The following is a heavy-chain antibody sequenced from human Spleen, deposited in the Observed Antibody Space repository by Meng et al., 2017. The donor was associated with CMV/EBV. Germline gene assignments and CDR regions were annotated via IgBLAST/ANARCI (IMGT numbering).Heavy chain of an antibody. CDR2: IYYSGST. Sequence: HVEMQESGPGLVQPSQTLSLTCTVFGGSISSGDYYWGWIRQPPGKGLEWLGYIYYSGSTYYNPSLKRPVTISVATSKNQFSLKLSSVTAADTAVYYCASGSSGYYYVYWGQGTLVTVSS. CDR3: ASGSSGYYYVY. J-gene: IGHJ4*02. CDR1: GGSISSGDYY. D-gene: IGHD3-22*01. V-gene: IGHV4-30-4*08.